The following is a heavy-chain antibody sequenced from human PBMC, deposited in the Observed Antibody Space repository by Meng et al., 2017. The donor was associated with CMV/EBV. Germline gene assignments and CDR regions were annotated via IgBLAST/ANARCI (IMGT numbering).Heavy chain of an antibody. D-gene: IGHD6-13*01. J-gene: IGHJ5*02. Sequence: QITLKESRPTLVKPTQTLTLTCTFSGFSLSNSGVGVGWIRQPPGKALEWLALIYWDDDKRYSPSLKSRLTITKDTSKNQVVLTMTNMDPVDTATYYCAHKGRRMAAAGINWFDPWGQGTLVTVSS. V-gene: IGHV2-5*02. CDR3: AHKGRRMAAAGINWFDP. CDR1: GFSLSNSGVG. CDR2: IYWDDDK.